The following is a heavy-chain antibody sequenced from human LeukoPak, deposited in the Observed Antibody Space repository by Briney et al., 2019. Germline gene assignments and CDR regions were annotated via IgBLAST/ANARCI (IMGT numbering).Heavy chain of an antibody. CDR3: AKDSRAYYYGSGSYYKGPSWFDP. V-gene: IGHV3-23*01. CDR2: ISGSGGST. J-gene: IGHJ5*02. D-gene: IGHD3-10*01. Sequence: PGGSLRLSCAASGFTFSSYAMSWVRQAPGKGLEWVSAISGSGGSTYYADSVKGRFTISRDNSKNTLYLQMNSLRAEDTAVYYCAKDSRAYYYGSGSYYKGPSWFDPWGQGTLVTVSS. CDR1: GFTFSSYA.